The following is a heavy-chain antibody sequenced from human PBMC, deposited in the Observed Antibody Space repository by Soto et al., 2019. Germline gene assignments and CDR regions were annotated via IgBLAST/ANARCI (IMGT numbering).Heavy chain of an antibody. CDR2: INPNSGGT. J-gene: IGHJ3*02. D-gene: IGHD3-9*01. V-gene: IGHV1-2*02. CDR3: ARDSYYDILTGYSRNAFDM. CDR1: GYTFIGYY. Sequence: QVQLVQSGAEVKKPGASVKVSCKASGYTFIGYYMHWVRQAPGQGLEWIGWINPNSGGTNYAQKFQGRVTMTRDTSMSTSYMELSRLKSDDTAVYYCARDSYYDILTGYSRNAFDMWGQGTMVTVSS.